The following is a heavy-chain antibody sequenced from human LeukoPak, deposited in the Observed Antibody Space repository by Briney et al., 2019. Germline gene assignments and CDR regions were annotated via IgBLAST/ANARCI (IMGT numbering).Heavy chain of an antibody. J-gene: IGHJ4*02. D-gene: IGHD6-19*01. Sequence: SQTLSLTCAVSGGSISSGGYSWSWIRQPPGKGLEWIGYIYHSGSTYYNPSLKSRVTISVDRSKNQFSLKLSSVTAADTAVYYCARVLVSSGSLDYWGQGTLVTVSS. V-gene: IGHV4-30-2*01. CDR3: ARVLVSSGSLDY. CDR2: IYHSGST. CDR1: GGSISSGGYS.